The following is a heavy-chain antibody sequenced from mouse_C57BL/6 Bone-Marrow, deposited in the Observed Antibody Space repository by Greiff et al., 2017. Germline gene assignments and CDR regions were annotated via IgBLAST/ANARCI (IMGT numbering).Heavy chain of an antibody. V-gene: IGHV3-6*01. D-gene: IGHD1-1*01. J-gene: IGHJ4*01. CDR1: GYSITSGYY. Sequence: EVQLQQSGPGLVKPSQSLSLTCSVTGYSITSGYYWNWIRQFPGNKLEWMGYISYDGSNNYNPSLKNRISITRDTSKNQFFLKLNSVTTEDTATYYCASGDYGSSYGAMDYWGQGTSVTVSS. CDR2: ISYDGSN. CDR3: ASGDYGSSYGAMDY.